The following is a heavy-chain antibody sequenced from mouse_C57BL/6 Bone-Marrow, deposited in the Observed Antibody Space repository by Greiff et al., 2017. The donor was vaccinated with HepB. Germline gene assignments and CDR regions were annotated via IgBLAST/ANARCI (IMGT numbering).Heavy chain of an antibody. V-gene: IGHV1-66*01. D-gene: IGHD1-1*01. CDR2: IYPGSGNT. CDR1: GYSFTSYY. J-gene: IGHJ1*03. CDR3: ARGTVPWYFDV. Sequence: VKLVESGPELVKPGASVKISCKASGYSFTSYYIHWVKQRPGQGLEWIGWIYPGSGNTKYNEKFKGKATLTADTSSSTAYMQLSSLTSEDSAVYYCARGTVPWYFDVWGTGTTVTVSS.